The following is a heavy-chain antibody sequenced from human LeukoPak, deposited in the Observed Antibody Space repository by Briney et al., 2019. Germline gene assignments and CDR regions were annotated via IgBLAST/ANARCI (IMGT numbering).Heavy chain of an antibody. Sequence: PGGSLRLSCAASGFTFSSYGMHWVRQAPGKGLEWVAFIRYDGSNKYYADSVKGRFTISRDNSKNTLYLQMNSLRAEDTAVYYCAKDPSLLLWFGELMSGWFDPWGQGTLVTVSS. D-gene: IGHD3-10*01. V-gene: IGHV3-30*02. CDR2: IRYDGSNK. J-gene: IGHJ5*02. CDR3: AKDPSLLLWFGELMSGWFDP. CDR1: GFTFSSYG.